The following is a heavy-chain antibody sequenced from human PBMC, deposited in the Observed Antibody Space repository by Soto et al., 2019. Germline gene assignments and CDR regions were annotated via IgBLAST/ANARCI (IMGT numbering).Heavy chain of an antibody. D-gene: IGHD1-26*01. V-gene: IGHV1-18*01. Sequence: ASVKVSCKASGYTFTSYGISWVRQAPGQGLEWMGWISAYNGNTNYAQKLQGRVTITTDTSTSTAYMELRSLRSDDTAVYYCERVLKVGATHYYYYGMDVWGQGTTVTVS. CDR3: ERVLKVGATHYYYYGMDV. CDR1: GYTFTSYG. J-gene: IGHJ6*02. CDR2: ISAYNGNT.